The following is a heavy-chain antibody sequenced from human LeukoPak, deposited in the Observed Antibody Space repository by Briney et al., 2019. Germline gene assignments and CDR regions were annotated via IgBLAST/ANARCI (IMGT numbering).Heavy chain of an antibody. J-gene: IGHJ4*02. D-gene: IGHD6-19*01. CDR3: ARVEAVAGAGYFDY. Sequence: ASVKVSCKASGYTFTGYYMHWVRQAPGQGLEWMGWINPNSGGTNYAQKFQGRVTMTRDTSISTAYMELSRLRSDDTAVYYCARVEAVAGAGYFDYWGQGTLVTVSS. V-gene: IGHV1-2*02. CDR1: GYTFTGYY. CDR2: INPNSGGT.